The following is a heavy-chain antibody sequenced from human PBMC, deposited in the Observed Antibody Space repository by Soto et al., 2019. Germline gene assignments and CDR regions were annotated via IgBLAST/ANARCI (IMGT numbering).Heavy chain of an antibody. CDR3: AKDSGRGSADYYFDY. V-gene: IGHV3-30*18. D-gene: IGHD3-10*01. CDR1: GFTFSSYA. Sequence: QVQLVESGGGVVQPGRSLRLSCAASGFTFSSYAMRWVRQAPGKGLEWVAVISSDGRDKYSADSVMGRFTVSRDNSKNTLYLQVNSLRAEDAAVYYCAKDSGRGSADYYFDYWGQGTLVTVSS. CDR2: ISSDGRDK. J-gene: IGHJ4*02.